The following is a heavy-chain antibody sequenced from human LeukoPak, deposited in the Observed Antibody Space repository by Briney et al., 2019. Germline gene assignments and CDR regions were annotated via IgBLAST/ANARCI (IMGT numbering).Heavy chain of an antibody. D-gene: IGHD2-15*01. CDR2: VDPEDGET. CDR1: GYTLTELS. Sequence: ASVKVSCKVSGYTLTELSMHWVRQAPGKGLEWMGLVDPEDGETIYAEKFQGRVTITADTSTDTAYMELSSLRSEDTAVYYCATYRSSRVAFDIWGQGTMVTVSS. V-gene: IGHV1-24*01. CDR3: ATYRSSRVAFDI. J-gene: IGHJ3*02.